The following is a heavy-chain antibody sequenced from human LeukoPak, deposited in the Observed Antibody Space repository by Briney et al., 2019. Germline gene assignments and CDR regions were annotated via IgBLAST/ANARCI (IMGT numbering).Heavy chain of an antibody. V-gene: IGHV4-59*08. Sequence: SETLSLTCTVSGGSMSGYYWSWIRQPPGKGLEWIGYIYYSGSTNYNPSLKSRVTISVDTSKNQFSLKLSSVTAADTAVYYCARGARAGYNLEPFEYWGQGTLVTVYS. CDR2: IYYSGST. J-gene: IGHJ4*02. CDR3: ARGARAGYNLEPFEY. D-gene: IGHD5-24*01. CDR1: GGSMSGYY.